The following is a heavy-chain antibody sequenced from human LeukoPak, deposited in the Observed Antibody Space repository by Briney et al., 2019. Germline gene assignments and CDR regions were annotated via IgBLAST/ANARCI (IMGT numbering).Heavy chain of an antibody. Sequence: GASVKVSFKASGYTFTSYGISWVRQAPGQGLEWMGWISAYNGNTNYAQKLQGRVTMTTDTSTSTAYMELRSLRSDDTAVYYCARGRADYGINWFDPWGQGTLVTVFS. CDR1: GYTFTSYG. V-gene: IGHV1-18*01. CDR2: ISAYNGNT. D-gene: IGHD4-17*01. J-gene: IGHJ5*02. CDR3: ARGRADYGINWFDP.